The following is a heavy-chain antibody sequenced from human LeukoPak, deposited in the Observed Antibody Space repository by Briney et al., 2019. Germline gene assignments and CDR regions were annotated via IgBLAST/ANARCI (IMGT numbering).Heavy chain of an antibody. CDR1: GGSISSGGYS. D-gene: IGHD3-22*01. J-gene: IGHJ3*02. CDR3: ARLLKYYYDSSGYYYFSWDSYAFDI. V-gene: IGHV4-30-2*03. Sequence: PSQTLSLTCAVSGGSISSGGYSWSWIRQPPGKGLEWIGYIYYSGSTYYNPSLKSRVTISVDTSKNQFSLKLSSVTAADTAVYYCARLLKYYYDSSGYYYFSWDSYAFDIWGQGTMVTVSS. CDR2: IYYSGST.